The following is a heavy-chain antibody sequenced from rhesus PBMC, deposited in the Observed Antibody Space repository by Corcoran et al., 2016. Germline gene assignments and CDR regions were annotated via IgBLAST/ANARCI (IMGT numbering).Heavy chain of an antibody. CDR2: FSGRGGRP. J-gene: IGHJ5-1*01. CDR3: ARTAGGWVGGRFDV. CDR1: GGSISSNY. V-gene: IGHV4-173*01. D-gene: IGHD3-34*01. Sequence: QLQLQESGPGLVKPSETLSLTCAVSGGSISSNYWSWIRQPPGKGLGWIGRFSGRGGRPDYNPPLKSRVTIATATSKNQFSLKLGSVTAADTAVYYCARTAGGWVGGRFDVWGPGVLVTVSS.